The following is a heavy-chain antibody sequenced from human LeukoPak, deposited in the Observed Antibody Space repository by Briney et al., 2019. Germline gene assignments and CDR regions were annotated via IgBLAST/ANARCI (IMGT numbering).Heavy chain of an antibody. CDR1: GDSITGYY. CDR2: IYYSGTT. J-gene: IGHJ4*02. V-gene: IGHV4-59*01. CDR3: ARGRKYISGYRVTELGSGYSDY. D-gene: IGHD3-9*01. Sequence: SETLSLTCSVSGDSITGYYWNWIRQPPGKGLEYIGYIYYSGTTNYNPSLKSRVSMSVDTSKNQFSLKLSSVTAADTAVYYCARGRKYISGYRVTELGSGYSDYWGQGTLVTVSS.